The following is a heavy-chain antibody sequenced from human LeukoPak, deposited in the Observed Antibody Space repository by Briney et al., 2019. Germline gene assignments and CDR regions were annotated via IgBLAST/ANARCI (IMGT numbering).Heavy chain of an antibody. CDR3: ARLPTIAAPAWTYQPFDP. V-gene: IGHV1-18*04. Sequence: ASVKVSCKTSGYIFTNYGINWVRQAPGQGLEWMGWISAYNGNTKYAQKLQGRVTMTTDTSTSPAYMELRSLRSDDTAVYYCARLPTIAAPAWTYQPFDPWGQGTLVTVSS. CDR1: GYIFTNYG. D-gene: IGHD6-13*01. J-gene: IGHJ5*02. CDR2: ISAYNGNT.